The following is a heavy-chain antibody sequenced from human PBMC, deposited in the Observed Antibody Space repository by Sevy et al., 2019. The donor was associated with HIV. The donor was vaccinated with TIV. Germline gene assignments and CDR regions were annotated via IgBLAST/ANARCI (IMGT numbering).Heavy chain of an antibody. V-gene: IGHV4-30-4*01. J-gene: IGHJ4*02. D-gene: IGHD3-22*01. Sequence: SETLSLTCTVSGGSISSGDYYWSWIRQPPGKGLEWIGYIYYSGSTYYNPSLKSRVTISVDTSKNQFSLKLSSVTAADTAVYYCARDTGGYYDSSGYVISPGGFDYWGQGTLVTVSS. CDR2: IYYSGST. CDR3: ARDTGGYYDSSGYVISPGGFDY. CDR1: GGSISSGDYY.